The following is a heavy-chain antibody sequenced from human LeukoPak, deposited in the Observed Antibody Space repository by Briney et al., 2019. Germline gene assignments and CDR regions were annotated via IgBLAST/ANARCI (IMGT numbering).Heavy chain of an antibody. CDR1: GGTFSSYA. CDR3: ASPAWYGSGSYYDNWFDP. D-gene: IGHD3-10*01. CDR2: IIPILGIA. Sequence: SVKVSCKASGGTFSSYAISWVRQAPGQGLEWMGRIIPILGIANYAQKIQGRVTITADKSTSTAYMELSSLRSEDTAVYYCASPAWYGSGSYYDNWFDPWGQGTLVTVSS. J-gene: IGHJ5*02. V-gene: IGHV1-69*04.